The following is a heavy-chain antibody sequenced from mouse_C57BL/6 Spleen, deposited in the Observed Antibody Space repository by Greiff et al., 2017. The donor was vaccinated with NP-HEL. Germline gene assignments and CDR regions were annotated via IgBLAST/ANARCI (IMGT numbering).Heavy chain of an antibody. V-gene: IGHV1-80*01. J-gene: IGHJ4*01. CDR1: GYAFSSYW. CDR3: ARWGYYYGSPKAMDY. CDR2: IYPGDGDT. Sequence: VMLVESGAELVKPGASVKISCKASGYAFSSYWMNWVKQRPGKGLEWIGQIYPGDGDTNYNGKFKGKATLTADKSSSTAYMQLSSLTSEDSAVYFCARWGYYYGSPKAMDYWGQGTSVTVSS. D-gene: IGHD1-1*01.